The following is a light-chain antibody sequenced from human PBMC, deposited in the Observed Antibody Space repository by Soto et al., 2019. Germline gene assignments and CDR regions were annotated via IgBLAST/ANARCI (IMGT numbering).Light chain of an antibody. CDR2: GAS. CDR1: QSVSSSY. J-gene: IGKJ1*01. CDR3: QQYGSSPT. Sequence: ELLMTQSPATLSVSPGERATLSCRAIQSVSSSYLAWYQQKPGQAPRLLIYGASSRATGIPDRLSGSGSGTGFTLTISRPDPEDFAVYYCQQYGSSPTFGQGTKVDIK. V-gene: IGKV3-20*01.